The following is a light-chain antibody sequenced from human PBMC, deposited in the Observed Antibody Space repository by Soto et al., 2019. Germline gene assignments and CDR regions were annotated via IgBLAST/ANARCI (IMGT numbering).Light chain of an antibody. Sequence: QSALTQPASVSGSPGQSIAISCTGTSSDVGSYNYVSWYQQHPGKVPKLMIYEVNSRPSGVSNRFSGSKSGNTASLTISGLQAEDEAAYYCSSYTTRRTRVFGRGTKLTVL. CDR3: SSYTTRRTRV. CDR2: EVN. V-gene: IGLV2-14*01. CDR1: SSDVGSYNY. J-gene: IGLJ3*02.